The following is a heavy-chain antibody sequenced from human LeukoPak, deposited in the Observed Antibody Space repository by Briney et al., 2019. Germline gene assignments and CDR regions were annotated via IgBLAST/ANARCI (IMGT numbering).Heavy chain of an antibody. Sequence: PSETLSLTCTVSGGSISSGSYYWSWIRQPAGKGLEWIGRIYTSGSTNYNPSLKSRVTISVDTSKNQFSLKLSSVTAADTAVYYCANQHSSGWYYYYYYMDVWGKGTTVTVSS. CDR2: IYTSGST. J-gene: IGHJ6*03. CDR3: ANQHSSGWYYYYYYMDV. CDR1: GGSISSGSYY. D-gene: IGHD6-19*01. V-gene: IGHV4-61*02.